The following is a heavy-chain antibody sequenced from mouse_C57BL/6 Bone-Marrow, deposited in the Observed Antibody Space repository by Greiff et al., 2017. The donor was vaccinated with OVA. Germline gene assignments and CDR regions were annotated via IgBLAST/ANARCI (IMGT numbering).Heavy chain of an antibody. D-gene: IGHD2-5*01. CDR1: GFTFSSYA. Sequence: DVMLVESGGGLVKPGGSLKLSCAASGFTFSSYAMSWVRQTPEKRLEWVATISDGGSYTYYPDNVKVRFTISRDNAKNNLYLQMSHLKSEDTAMYYCARVYSNYFFYAMDYWGQGTSVTVSS. V-gene: IGHV5-4*03. J-gene: IGHJ4*01. CDR3: ARVYSNYFFYAMDY. CDR2: ISDGGSYT.